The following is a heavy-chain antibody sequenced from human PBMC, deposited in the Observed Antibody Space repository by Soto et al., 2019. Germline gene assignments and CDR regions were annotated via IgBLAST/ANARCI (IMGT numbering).Heavy chain of an antibody. CDR1: GGSISSYY. V-gene: IGHV4-59*01. CDR3: GRVLRGSDP. D-gene: IGHD2-8*01. Sequence: PSETLSLTCTVSGGSISSYYWSWIRQPPGKGLEWIGYIYYSGSTNYNPSLKSRVTISVDTSKNQFSLKLSSVTAADTAVYYCGRVLRGSDPWARETLVTVSS. CDR2: IYYSGST. J-gene: IGHJ5*02.